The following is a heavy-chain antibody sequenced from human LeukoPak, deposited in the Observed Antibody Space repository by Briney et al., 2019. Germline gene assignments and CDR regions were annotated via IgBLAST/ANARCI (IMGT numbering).Heavy chain of an antibody. CDR3: ARVSGVPLFDSSGYSHDAFDI. V-gene: IGHV3-21*01. CDR2: ISSSSSYI. CDR1: GFTFSSYS. Sequence: PGGSLRLSCAASGFTFSSYSMNWVRQAPGEGLEWVSSISSSSSYIYYADSVKGRFTISRDNAKNSLYLQMNSLRAEDTAVYYCARVSGVPLFDSSGYSHDAFDIWGQGTMVTVSS. J-gene: IGHJ3*02. D-gene: IGHD3-22*01.